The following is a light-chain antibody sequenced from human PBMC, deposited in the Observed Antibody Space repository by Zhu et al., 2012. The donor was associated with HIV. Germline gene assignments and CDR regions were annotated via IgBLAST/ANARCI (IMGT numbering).Light chain of an antibody. CDR2: DTS. V-gene: IGKV3-11*01. CDR1: GSVRSF. CDR3: QQYNNWPST. Sequence: IVLTQSPATLSLSPGERATVSCRASGSVRSFLAWYQQKPGQAPRLLIYDTSRRATGIPARFSGSGSGTDFTLTISSLQSEDFAVYYCQQYNNWPSTFGQGTKVEIK. J-gene: IGKJ1*01.